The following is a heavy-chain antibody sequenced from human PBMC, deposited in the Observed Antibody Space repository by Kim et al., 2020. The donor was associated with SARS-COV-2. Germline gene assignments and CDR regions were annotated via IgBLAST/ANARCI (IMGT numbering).Heavy chain of an antibody. D-gene: IGHD6-19*01. J-gene: IGHJ4*02. CDR1: GFTFGDNA. CDR3: SISAWYYALPES. V-gene: IGHV3-49*03. Sequence: GGSLRLSCITSGFTFGDNAVSWFRQAPGKGLEWVSLIRRKTYGGTAEYAASVKGRFTISRDDSRSIAYLQMNSLQSEDTAVYYCSISAWYYALPESWGQGTLVTVSS. CDR2: IRRKTYGGTA.